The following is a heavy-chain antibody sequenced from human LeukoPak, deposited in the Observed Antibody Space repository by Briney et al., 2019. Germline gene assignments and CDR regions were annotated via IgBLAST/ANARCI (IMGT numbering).Heavy chain of an antibody. Sequence: GGSLRLSCAASGFTFSSYAMSWVRQAPGKGLEWVSAISGSGGSTYYADSVKGRFTISRDNSKNTLYLQMNSLRAEDTAVYYCAKDGMAAAGTYYYYYGMDVWGQGTTVTVSS. CDR1: GFTFSSYA. CDR2: ISGSGGST. V-gene: IGHV3-23*01. CDR3: AKDGMAAAGTYYYYYGMDV. D-gene: IGHD6-13*01. J-gene: IGHJ6*02.